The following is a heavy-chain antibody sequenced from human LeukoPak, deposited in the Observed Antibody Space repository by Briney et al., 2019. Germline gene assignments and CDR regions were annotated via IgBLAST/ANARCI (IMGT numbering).Heavy chain of an antibody. CDR1: GYTLTSYY. J-gene: IGHJ4*02. Sequence: ASVKVSCTASGYTLTSYYMHWVRQAPGQGLEWMGIINPSGGSTSYAQKFQGRVTMTRDMPTSTVYMELSRLRSEDTAVYYCARELGTFDYWGQGTLVSVSS. CDR3: ARELGTFDY. CDR2: INPSGGST. V-gene: IGHV1-46*01. D-gene: IGHD6-13*01.